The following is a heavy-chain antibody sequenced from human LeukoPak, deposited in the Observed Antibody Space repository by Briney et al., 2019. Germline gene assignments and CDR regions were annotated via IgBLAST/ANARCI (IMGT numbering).Heavy chain of an antibody. V-gene: IGHV3-9*01. CDR2: IRWNSDTI. CDR1: GFTFDDYA. CDR3: AKARTGYGSGYYFDS. D-gene: IGHD3-10*01. J-gene: IGHJ4*02. Sequence: GGSLRLSCAASGFTFDDYAMHWVRRAPGKGLEWVSGIRWNSDTIGYADSVKGRFTISRDNAKNSLYLQMNSLRAEDTAFYYCAKARTGYGSGYYFDSWGQGSLVTVSA.